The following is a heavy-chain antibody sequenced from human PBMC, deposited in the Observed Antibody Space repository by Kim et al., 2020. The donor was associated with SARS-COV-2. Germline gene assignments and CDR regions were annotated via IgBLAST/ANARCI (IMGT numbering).Heavy chain of an antibody. D-gene: IGHD6-19*01. Sequence: SETVSLTCTVSGGSISSGSYYWSWIRQPAGKGLEWIGRIYTSGSTNYNPSLKSRVTISVDTSKNQFSLKLSSVTAADTAVYYCARTPTYSSGCPFDYWGQGTLVTVSS. CDR2: IYTSGST. J-gene: IGHJ4*02. CDR3: ARTPTYSSGCPFDY. V-gene: IGHV4-61*02. CDR1: GGSISSGSYY.